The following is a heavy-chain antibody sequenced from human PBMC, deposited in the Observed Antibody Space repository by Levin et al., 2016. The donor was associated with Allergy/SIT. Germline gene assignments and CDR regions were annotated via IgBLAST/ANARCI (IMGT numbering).Heavy chain of an antibody. Sequence: GGSLRLSCAASGFILENYAMSWVRQAPGKGLEWVSTISGRSSVKKYADSVKGRFTISRDNSKNTLYLEINSLRDDDTAQYYCARDESRLRGPDLGGSSFGWRDYYYCGHDVWGQGTTVTV. CDR1: GFILENYA. D-gene: IGHD3-22*01. V-gene: IGHV3-23*01. CDR2: ISGRSSVK. CDR3: ARDESRLRGPDLGGSSFGWRDYYYCGHDV. J-gene: IGHJ6*02.